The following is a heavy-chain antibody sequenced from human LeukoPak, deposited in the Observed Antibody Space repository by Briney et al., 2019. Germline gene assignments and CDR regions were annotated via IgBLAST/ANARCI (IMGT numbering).Heavy chain of an antibody. J-gene: IGHJ4*02. D-gene: IGHD3-22*01. Sequence: GGSLRLSCAASGFTFSSYGMHWVRQAPGKGLEWVAVISYDGSNKYYADSVKGRFTISRDNSKNTLYLQMNSLRAEDTAVYYCANGLGTTMIDPFDYWGQGTLVTVSS. CDR1: GFTFSSYG. V-gene: IGHV3-30*18. CDR3: ANGLGTTMIDPFDY. CDR2: ISYDGSNK.